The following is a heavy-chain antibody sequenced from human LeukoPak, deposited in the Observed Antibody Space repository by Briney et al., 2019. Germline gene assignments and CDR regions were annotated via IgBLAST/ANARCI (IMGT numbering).Heavy chain of an antibody. D-gene: IGHD1-1*01. Sequence: GGSLRLSCAASGFTFSTYWMTWVRQAPGKGLEWVANIKPDGSQIYYVDSVKGRFTISRDNAKNSLYLQMNSLRAEDTAVYYCARDLNWETYWGKGTTVTISS. CDR3: ARDLNWETY. CDR2: IKPDGSQI. J-gene: IGHJ6*04. V-gene: IGHV3-7*01. CDR1: GFTFSTYW.